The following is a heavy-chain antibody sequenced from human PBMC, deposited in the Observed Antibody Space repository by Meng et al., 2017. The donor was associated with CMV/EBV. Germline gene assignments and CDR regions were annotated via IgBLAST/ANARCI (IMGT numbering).Heavy chain of an antibody. J-gene: IGHJ4*02. V-gene: IGHV1-2*02. D-gene: IGHD6-19*01. CDR1: VYTVSDYF. CDR2: IYPNDAT. CDR3: ARSSGWSRFDY. Sequence: QVGASWDEVKKPGTSVIAYCRSVVYTVSDYFRHVMQHALGQWLECMAWIYPNDATNYSQNFQGRVTLTRAMSINTVYMELSRLTSDEQAVYYCARSSGWSRFDYWGLGTLVTVSS.